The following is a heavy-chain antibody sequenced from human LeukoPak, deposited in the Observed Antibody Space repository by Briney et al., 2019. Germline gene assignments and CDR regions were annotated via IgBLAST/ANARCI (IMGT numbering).Heavy chain of an antibody. CDR2: INHSGIT. D-gene: IGHD3-9*01. CDR3: ARDSYNILTGLPFDAFDI. J-gene: IGHJ3*02. CDR1: GRSFSGYY. Sequence: NPSETLSLTCAVYGRSFSGYYWTWIRQTPGKGLEWIGEINHSGITDYNPSLRSRVTISIDTSKNQFSLKLTSVTAADTAVYYCARDSYNILTGLPFDAFDIWAKGQWSPSLQ. V-gene: IGHV4-34*01.